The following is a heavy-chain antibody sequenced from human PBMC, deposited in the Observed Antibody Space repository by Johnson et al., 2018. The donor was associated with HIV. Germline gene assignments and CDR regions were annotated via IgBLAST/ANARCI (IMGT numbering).Heavy chain of an antibody. D-gene: IGHD1-1*01. CDR2: ISYDGSNK. CDR3: ARDLDLREDLAFDI. Sequence: QMQLVESGGGVVQPGRSLRLSCAASGFTVSSYAMYWVRQAPGKGLEWVAVISYDGSNKYYADSVKGRFTISRDNSKNTLYLQMNSLRAEDTAVYYCARDLDLREDLAFDIWGQGTMVTVSS. V-gene: IGHV3-30-3*01. J-gene: IGHJ3*02. CDR1: GFTVSSYA.